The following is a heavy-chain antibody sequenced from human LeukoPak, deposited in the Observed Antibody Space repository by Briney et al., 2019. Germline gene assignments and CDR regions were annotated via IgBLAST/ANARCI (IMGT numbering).Heavy chain of an antibody. Sequence: PGGSLRLSCAASGFTFSDYYMSWIRQAPGKGLEWVSSISSSGSTIYYADSVKGRFTISRDNAKNSLYLQMNSLRAEDTAVYYCARDLDYYDSSGSFQHWGQGTLVTVSS. CDR2: ISSSGSTI. D-gene: IGHD3-22*01. J-gene: IGHJ1*01. V-gene: IGHV3-11*01. CDR1: GFTFSDYY. CDR3: ARDLDYYDSSGSFQH.